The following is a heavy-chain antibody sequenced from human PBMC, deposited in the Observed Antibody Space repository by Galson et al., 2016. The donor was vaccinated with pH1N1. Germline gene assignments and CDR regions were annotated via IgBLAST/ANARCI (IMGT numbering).Heavy chain of an antibody. D-gene: IGHD6-19*01. CDR1: GFSFRDAW. J-gene: IGHJ4*02. Sequence: SLRLSCAASGFSFRDAWMSWVRQAPGKGLEWVARIRSKAHGGNAEYAAHVKGRFRISRDDARDTVFLQLNGLRIEDTGTYFCTTDCSGPTCWYCLDNWGRGTLVTVSS. CDR3: TTDCSGPTCWYCLDN. CDR2: IRSKAHGGNA. V-gene: IGHV3-15*01.